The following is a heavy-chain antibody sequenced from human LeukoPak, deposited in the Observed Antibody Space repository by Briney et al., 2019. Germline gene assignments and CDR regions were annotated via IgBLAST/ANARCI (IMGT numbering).Heavy chain of an antibody. J-gene: IGHJ4*02. Sequence: ASVKVSCKASGYTFTGYYMHWVRQAPGQGLEWMGRIIPIFGTANYAQKFQGRVTITTDESTSTAYMELSSLRSEDTAVYYCATDKIRRDGYNPDYWGQGTQVTVSS. D-gene: IGHD5-24*01. CDR1: GYTFTGYY. CDR3: ATDKIRRDGYNPDY. CDR2: IIPIFGTA. V-gene: IGHV1-69*05.